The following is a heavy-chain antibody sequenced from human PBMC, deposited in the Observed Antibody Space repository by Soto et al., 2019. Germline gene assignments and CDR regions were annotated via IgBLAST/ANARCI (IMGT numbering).Heavy chain of an antibody. CDR1: GYIFVNYG. CDR2: ISPYSGNT. Sequence: QVQLVQSGDEVRKPGSSVKVSCKASGYIFVNYGIPWVRQAPGQGLEWMGWISPYSGNTHYASKVQGRLTMTTDTDTSTGNVDLGRMTSDDTDVYYYAMVDNFVTPTPQDVWGQGTPVTVSS. J-gene: IGHJ6*02. CDR3: AMVDNFVTPTPQDV. V-gene: IGHV1-18*01. D-gene: IGHD3-16*02.